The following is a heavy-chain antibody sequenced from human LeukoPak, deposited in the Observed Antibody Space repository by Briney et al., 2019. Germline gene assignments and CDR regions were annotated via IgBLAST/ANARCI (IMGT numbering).Heavy chain of an antibody. Sequence: GGSLRLSCAASGFTFSTYWMTWVRQAPGKGLEWVANIKQDGSAKYYVDSLRGRFSISRDNVKTSLFLQMNSLSAEDTAVYYCARCPYDSTGYYSVPSHLDYWGQGTLVTVSS. CDR2: IKQDGSAK. CDR3: ARCPYDSTGYYSVPSHLDY. CDR1: GFTFSTYW. D-gene: IGHD3-22*01. V-gene: IGHV3-7*01. J-gene: IGHJ4*02.